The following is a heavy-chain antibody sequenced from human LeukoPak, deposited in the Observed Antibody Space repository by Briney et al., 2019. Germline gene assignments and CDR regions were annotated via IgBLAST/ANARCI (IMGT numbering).Heavy chain of an antibody. CDR3: AAGELLSYYGMDV. D-gene: IGHD1-26*01. Sequence: EASGKVSCKAPGYTFTGYYMHWVRQAPGQGLEWMGWINPNSGGTNYPQKFQGRVTMTRDTSISTAYMELSRLRSDDTAVDYCAAGELLSYYGMDVWGQGTTVTVSS. V-gene: IGHV1-2*02. J-gene: IGHJ6*02. CDR2: INPNSGGT. CDR1: GYTFTGYY.